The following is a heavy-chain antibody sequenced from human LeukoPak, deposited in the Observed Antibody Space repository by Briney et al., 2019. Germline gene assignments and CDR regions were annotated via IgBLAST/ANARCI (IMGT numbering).Heavy chain of an antibody. CDR1: QFTFNGSW. D-gene: IGHD1-1*01. V-gene: IGHV3-7*01. CDR3: AIWTSGNY. J-gene: IGHJ4*02. CDR2: MDPTGSQK. Sequence: GGSLRLSCAGSQFTFNGSWMNWVRQAPGKGLEWVANMDPTGSQKRYVDSVRGRFTISKDNPGASLYLGMHSLRAEDTAIYYCAIWTSGNYWGQGTLVTVSS.